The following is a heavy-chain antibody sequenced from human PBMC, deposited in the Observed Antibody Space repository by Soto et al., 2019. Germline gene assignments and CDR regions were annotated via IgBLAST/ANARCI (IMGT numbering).Heavy chain of an antibody. J-gene: IGHJ4*02. CDR1: GGSISSYY. D-gene: IGHD5-12*01. CDR3: TRYELRIVATNIDY. Sequence: PSETLSLACTVSGGSISSYYWSCIRQPPGKGLEWIGYIYYSGSTNYNPSLKSRVTISVDTSKNQFSLKLSSVTAADTAVYYCTRYELRIVATNIDYWGQGILVTVSS. V-gene: IGHV4-59*08. CDR2: IYYSGST.